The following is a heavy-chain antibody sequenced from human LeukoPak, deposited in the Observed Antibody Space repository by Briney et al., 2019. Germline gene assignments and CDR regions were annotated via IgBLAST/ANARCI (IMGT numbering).Heavy chain of an antibody. J-gene: IGHJ4*02. CDR2: MHHSGST. CDR3: ARVEGQWLACDS. CDR1: GGSFSGNY. Sequence: SETLSLTCAVYGGSFSGNYWTWIRQPPGKGLEWIGEMHHSGSTIYYPSLKSRVTISVDTSKNLFSLKLNSVTAADTAVYFCARVEGQWLACDSWGQGTLVTVSS. V-gene: IGHV4-34*01. D-gene: IGHD6-19*01.